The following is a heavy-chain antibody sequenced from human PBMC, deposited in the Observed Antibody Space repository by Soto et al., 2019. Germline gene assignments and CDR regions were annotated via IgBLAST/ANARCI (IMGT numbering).Heavy chain of an antibody. D-gene: IGHD3-16*01. Sequence: EVQLEESGGGLVQPGGYRRLACAGSGFKFSSYEMNWVRQAPGKGLEWLSFILHSGDIIYYTDSVKGRFTTSRDNSKNLLYLHMNTLRDADTAIYYCADRPSVSYGPLFGQWGQGTLVTV. CDR1: GFKFSSYE. CDR3: ADRPSVSYGPLFGQ. V-gene: IGHV3-48*03. CDR2: ILHSGDII. J-gene: IGHJ4*02.